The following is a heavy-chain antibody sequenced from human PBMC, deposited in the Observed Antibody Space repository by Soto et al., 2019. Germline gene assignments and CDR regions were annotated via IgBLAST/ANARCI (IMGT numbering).Heavy chain of an antibody. V-gene: IGHV1-46*03. J-gene: IGHJ5*02. CDR1: GYTFTSYY. Sequence: QVQLVQSGAEVKKPGASVKVSCKASGYTFTSYYMHWVRQAPGQGLEWMGIINPSGGSTSYAQKFQGRVTMTRYTSTSTVYMELSSLRSEDTAMYYCARDKDPVGNGDYVGWFDPWGQGTLVTVSS. CDR2: INPSGGST. D-gene: IGHD4-17*01. CDR3: ARDKDPVGNGDYVGWFDP.